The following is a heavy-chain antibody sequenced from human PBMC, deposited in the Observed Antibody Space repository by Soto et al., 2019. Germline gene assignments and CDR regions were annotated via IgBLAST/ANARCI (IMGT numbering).Heavy chain of an antibody. CDR3: AKRSFQLWLPFDY. CDR2: VSGSGGST. J-gene: IGHJ4*02. V-gene: IGHV3-23*01. D-gene: IGHD5-18*01. Sequence: EVQVLESGGGLVQPGGSLRLSCVASGFTFSSYAMSWVRQAPGKGLEWVSFVSGSGGSTDYADSVKGRFTISRDNSKSTLYRRWHSLRAEDTAMYYCAKRSFQLWLPFDYWGQGTLVTVSS. CDR1: GFTFSSYA.